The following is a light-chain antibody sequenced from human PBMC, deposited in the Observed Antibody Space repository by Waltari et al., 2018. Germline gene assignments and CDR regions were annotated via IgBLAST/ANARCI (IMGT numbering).Light chain of an antibody. Sequence: QSALTQPASVSGSPGQSITISCTGTSSDGGGYNYVSWYQQHPGKAPNLMIYEVSNRPSGVSNPFSGSKSGNTASLTISGLQAEDEADYYCSSYTSSSTYVFGTGTKVTVL. CDR3: SSYTSSSTYV. V-gene: IGLV2-14*01. CDR2: EVS. J-gene: IGLJ1*01. CDR1: SSDGGGYNY.